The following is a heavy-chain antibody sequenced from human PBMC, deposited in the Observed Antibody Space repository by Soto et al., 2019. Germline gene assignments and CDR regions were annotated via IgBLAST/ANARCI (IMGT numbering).Heavy chain of an antibody. D-gene: IGHD6-19*01. CDR2: VTGGGETT. CDR1: GLSFNSYA. Sequence: GGSMRISCQSSGLSFNSYAMSWVRRAPGRGLEWVSVVTGGGETTYYADSVKGRFTISRDNSKKTLFLEMRSLRGEDTAVYFCAKAQEASGLPYSYLDYWGPGTLVTVSS. J-gene: IGHJ4*02. CDR3: AKAQEASGLPYSYLDY. V-gene: IGHV3-23*01.